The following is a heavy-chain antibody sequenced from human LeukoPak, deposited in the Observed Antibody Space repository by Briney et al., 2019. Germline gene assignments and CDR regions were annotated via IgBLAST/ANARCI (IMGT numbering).Heavy chain of an antibody. V-gene: IGHV4-59*01. Sequence: SETLSLTCAVYGGSFSGYYWSWIRQPPGKGLEWIGHIYDTGSTNYNSSLKSRVTISVDTSKNQFSLNLSSVTAADTAVYYCARDSADYVAFDIWGQGSMVTVSS. CDR1: GGSFSGYY. D-gene: IGHD4/OR15-4a*01. CDR3: ARDSADYVAFDI. J-gene: IGHJ3*02. CDR2: IYDTGST.